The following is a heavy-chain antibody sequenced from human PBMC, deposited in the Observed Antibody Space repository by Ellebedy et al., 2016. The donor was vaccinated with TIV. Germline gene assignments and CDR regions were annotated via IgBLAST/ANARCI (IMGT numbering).Heavy chain of an antibody. CDR2: IKQDGSEK. V-gene: IGHV3-7*03. CDR3: ARYQIKYQLLDNYYGMDV. CDR1: GFTFSSYW. J-gene: IGHJ6*02. Sequence: GESLKISXAASGFTFSSYWMSWVRQAPGKGLEWVAKIKQDGSEKYYVDSVKGRFTISRDNAKNSLYLQMNSLRAEDTAVYYCARYQIKYQLLDNYYGMDVWGQGTTVTVSS. D-gene: IGHD2-2*01.